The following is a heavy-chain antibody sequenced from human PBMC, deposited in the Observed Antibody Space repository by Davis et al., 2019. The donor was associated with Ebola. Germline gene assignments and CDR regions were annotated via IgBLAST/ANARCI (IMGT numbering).Heavy chain of an antibody. Sequence: PSETLSLTCAASGFTFSGYGMHWVRQAPGKGLEWVAVISYDGSNKYYADSVKGRFTISRDNAKNSLCLQMDSLRAEDTAVYYCARGPMVRGVITEYFDYWGQGTLVTVSS. J-gene: IGHJ4*02. V-gene: IGHV3-30*03. CDR1: GFTFSGYG. CDR2: ISYDGSNK. CDR3: ARGPMVRGVITEYFDY. D-gene: IGHD3-10*01.